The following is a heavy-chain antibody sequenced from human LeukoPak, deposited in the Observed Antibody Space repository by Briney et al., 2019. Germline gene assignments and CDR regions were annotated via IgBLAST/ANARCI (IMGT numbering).Heavy chain of an antibody. CDR3: AKTYYDILTGYYEDY. CDR1: GYTLTGYY. J-gene: IGHJ4*02. CDR2: INPNSGGT. Sequence: ASVKVSCKASGYTLTGYYMHWVRQAPGQGLEWMGWINPNSGGTNYAQKFQGRVTMTRDTSISTAYMELSRLRSDDTAVYYCAKTYYDILTGYYEDYWGQGTLVTVSS. V-gene: IGHV1-2*02. D-gene: IGHD3-9*01.